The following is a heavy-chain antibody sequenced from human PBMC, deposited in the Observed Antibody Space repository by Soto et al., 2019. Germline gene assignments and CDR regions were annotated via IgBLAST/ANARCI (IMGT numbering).Heavy chain of an antibody. D-gene: IGHD6-19*01. CDR3: ESSGWYGFDY. J-gene: IGHJ4*02. V-gene: IGHV1-2*02. Sequence: ASVKVSCKASGYTFTGYYVHWVRQAPGQGLEWMGWINPNSGDTYLAQRFQGRVTMTRDTSISTAYMELSRLRSDDTAVYYCESSGWYGFDYWGQGTLVTVSS. CDR2: INPNSGDT. CDR1: GYTFTGYY.